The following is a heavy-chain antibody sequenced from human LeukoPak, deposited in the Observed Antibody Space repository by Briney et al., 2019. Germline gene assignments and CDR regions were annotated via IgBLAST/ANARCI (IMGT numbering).Heavy chain of an antibody. CDR1: GYTFTSYG. D-gene: IGHD1-7*01. Sequence: GASAKVSCKASGYTFTSYGISWVRQAPGQGLEWMGWISAYNGITNYAQKLQGRVTMTTDTSTSTAYMELRSLRSDDTAVYYCARDGSTGTKGRPFDYWGQGTLVTVSS. J-gene: IGHJ4*02. CDR2: ISAYNGIT. CDR3: ARDGSTGTKGRPFDY. V-gene: IGHV1-18*01.